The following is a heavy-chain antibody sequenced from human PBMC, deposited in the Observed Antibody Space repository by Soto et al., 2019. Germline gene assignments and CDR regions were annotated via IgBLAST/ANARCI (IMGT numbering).Heavy chain of an antibody. CDR1: GFPFSDLW. J-gene: IGHJ3*02. CDR3: TSLSVAVDYFAFDI. V-gene: IGHV3-74*01. CDR2: ISHDGSST. Sequence: EVQLVESGGGLIQPGGSLRLSCTASGFPFSDLWMHWVRQAPGKGLEWVSRISHDGSSTTHADSVRGRFSISRDNAKNTVYLQVNSLRAEETTVYYCTSLSVAVDYFAFDIWGQGTVVTVS. D-gene: IGHD6-19*01.